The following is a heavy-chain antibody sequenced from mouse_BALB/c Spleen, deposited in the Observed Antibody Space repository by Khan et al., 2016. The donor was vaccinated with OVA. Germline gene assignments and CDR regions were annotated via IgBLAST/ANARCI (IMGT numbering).Heavy chain of an antibody. CDR2: ISYSGST. V-gene: IGHV3-2*02. D-gene: IGHD1-1*01. Sequence: EVQLQESGPGLVKPSQSLSLTCTVTGYSITSHYAWNWIRQFPGNKLEWMGYISYSGSTNYNPSLKSRISITRDTSKNQFFLQLNSVTTEDTATYYCARGNYYGYAMDYWGQGTSITVSS. CDR1: GYSITSHYA. J-gene: IGHJ4*01. CDR3: ARGNYYGYAMDY.